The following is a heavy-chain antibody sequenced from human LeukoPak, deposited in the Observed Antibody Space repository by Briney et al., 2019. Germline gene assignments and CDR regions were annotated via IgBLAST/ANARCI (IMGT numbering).Heavy chain of an antibody. V-gene: IGHV1-69*04. CDR3: ARLVIVGATPGNDY. J-gene: IGHJ4*02. CDR1: GGTFSSYA. CDR2: IIPILGIA. D-gene: IGHD1-26*01. Sequence: GASVKVSCKASGGTFSSYAISWVRQAPGQGLEWMGRIIPILGIANYAQKFQGRVTITADKSTSTAYMELSSLRSEDTAVYYCARLVIVGATPGNDYWGQGTLVTVSS.